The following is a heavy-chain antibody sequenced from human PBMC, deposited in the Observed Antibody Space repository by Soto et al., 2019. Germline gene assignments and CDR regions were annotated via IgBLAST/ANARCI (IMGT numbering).Heavy chain of an antibody. CDR3: VRDPPIFGAPPRYYGMDV. Sequence: SETLSLTRAEPGESISHGTNWTPWVRNTPGKGLEWIREIYHDGSANYNSSLKSRVIMSVDTSKNQFSLKLRSVTAADTAVYYCVRDPPIFGAPPRYYGMDVWGQGTTVT. CDR1: GESISHGTNW. V-gene: IGHV4-4*02. J-gene: IGHJ6*02. D-gene: IGHD3-3*01. CDR2: IYHDGSA.